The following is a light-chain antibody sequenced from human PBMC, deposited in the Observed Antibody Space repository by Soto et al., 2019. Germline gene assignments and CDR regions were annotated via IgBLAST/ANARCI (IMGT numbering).Light chain of an antibody. CDR1: SSDVGGYNY. CDR3: ISFTSRHIYV. V-gene: IGLV2-14*03. J-gene: IGLJ1*01. CDR2: DVT. Sequence: QSVLTQPASVSGSPRQSITSSCTGTSSDVGGYNYVSWYQQHPGRAPKLIIYDVTNRPSGISNRFSGSKSGNTASLTISGLQTGDEADYYCISFTSRHIYVFGTGTKVTVL.